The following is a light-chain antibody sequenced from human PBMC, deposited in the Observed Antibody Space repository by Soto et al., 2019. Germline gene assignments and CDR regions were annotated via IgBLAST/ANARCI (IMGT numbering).Light chain of an antibody. CDR2: EVS. J-gene: IGLJ2*01. Sequence: QSALTQPASVSGSPGKSITISCTGTSSDVGGYSYVSWYQQHPGKTPKLMIYEVSNRPSGVSHRFSGSKSGNTASLTISGLQTEDEADYYCSSFSSITREVFGGGTKLTVL. CDR1: SSDVGGYSY. V-gene: IGLV2-14*01. CDR3: SSFSSITREV.